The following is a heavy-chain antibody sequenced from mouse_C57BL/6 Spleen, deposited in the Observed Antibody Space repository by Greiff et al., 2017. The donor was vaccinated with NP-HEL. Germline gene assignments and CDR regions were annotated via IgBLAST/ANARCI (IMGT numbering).Heavy chain of an antibody. CDR3: ARTGLTTVVAPDY. CDR2: IDPSDSYT. D-gene: IGHD1-1*01. J-gene: IGHJ2*01. CDR1: GYTFTSYW. Sequence: VQLQQPGAELVKPGASVKLSCKASGYTFTSYWMQWVKQRPGQGLEWIGEIDPSDSYTNYNQKFKGKATLTVDTSSSTAYMQLSSLTSEDSAVDYCARTGLTTVVAPDYWGQGTTLTVSS. V-gene: IGHV1-50*01.